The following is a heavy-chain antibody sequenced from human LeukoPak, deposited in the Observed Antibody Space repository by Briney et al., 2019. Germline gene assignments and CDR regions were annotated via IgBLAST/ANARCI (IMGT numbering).Heavy chain of an antibody. CDR2: IKQDGSEK. CDR3: ARGGDNRNYGY. D-gene: IGHD1-14*01. Sequence: GGSLRLSCAASGFTFSSYAMSWVRQAPGKGLEWVANIKQDGSEKYYVDSVKGRFTISRDNAKNSLYLQMNSLRAEDTAVYYCARGGDNRNYGYWGQGTLVTVSS. V-gene: IGHV3-7*01. CDR1: GFTFSSYA. J-gene: IGHJ4*02.